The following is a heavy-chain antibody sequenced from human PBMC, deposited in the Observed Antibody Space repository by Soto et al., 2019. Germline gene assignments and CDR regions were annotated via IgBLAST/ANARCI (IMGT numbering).Heavy chain of an antibody. V-gene: IGHV1-69*06. CDR2: IIPIFGTA. CDR3: AGRCDGTNCLGYFDY. J-gene: IGHJ4*02. Sequence: QVQLVQSGAEVKKPGSSVKVSCRASGGTFNNYVINWVRQAPGQGLEWMAGIIPIFGTANYAQKFQGRVTITADKSTSTAYMELNSLRSEDTAVYYCAGRCDGTNCLGYFDYWGQGTLVTVSS. D-gene: IGHD2-2*01. CDR1: GGTFNNYV.